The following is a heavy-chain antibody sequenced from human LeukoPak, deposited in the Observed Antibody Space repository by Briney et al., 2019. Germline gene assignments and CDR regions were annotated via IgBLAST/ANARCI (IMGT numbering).Heavy chain of an antibody. V-gene: IGHV3-30*04. D-gene: IGHD3-22*01. CDR3: AREYDSSGYYYRGLDY. CDR1: RFTFSSYA. J-gene: IGHJ4*02. CDR2: ISYDGSNK. Sequence: GRSLRLSCAASRFTFSSYAMHWVRQAPGKGLEWVAVISYDGSNKYYADSVKGRFTISRDNSKNTLYLQMNSLRAEDTAVYYCAREYDSSGYYYRGLDYWGQGTLVTVSS.